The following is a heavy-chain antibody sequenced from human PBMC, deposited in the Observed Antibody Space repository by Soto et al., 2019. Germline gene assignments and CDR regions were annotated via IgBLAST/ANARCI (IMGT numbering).Heavy chain of an antibody. CDR3: AKVVVGATSHSDFDS. CDR1: GGSIANNNYF. J-gene: IGHJ4*02. CDR2: AAYSGGT. Sequence: PSETLSLTCTVSGGSIANNNYFWGWVRQPPGKGLEWIGSAAYSGGTYKNPSLKSRVTVSVDTSKNQFSLKLTSVTAADTAVYYCAKVVVGATSHSDFDSWGQGTLGTAPQ. D-gene: IGHD2-15*01. V-gene: IGHV4-39*01.